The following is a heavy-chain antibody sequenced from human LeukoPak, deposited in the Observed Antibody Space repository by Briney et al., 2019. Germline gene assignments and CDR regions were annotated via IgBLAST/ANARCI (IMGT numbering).Heavy chain of an antibody. D-gene: IGHD2-15*01. J-gene: IGHJ3*02. CDR3: ARERGGDAFDI. Sequence: GALRLSRAASGFTFSDCHIHWVRQAPGKGLDWVALIWYDEDAKFYADSVKGRFTISRDNSKDTLYLQMNSLGVEDTAVYYCARERGGDAFDIWGQGTMVTVSS. CDR1: GFTFSDCH. CDR2: IWYDEDAK. V-gene: IGHV3-33*01.